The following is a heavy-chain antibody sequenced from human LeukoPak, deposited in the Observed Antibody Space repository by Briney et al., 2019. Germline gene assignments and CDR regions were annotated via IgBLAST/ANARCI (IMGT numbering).Heavy chain of an antibody. Sequence: QTGGPLRLSCAASGFTFSSYEMNWVRQAPGKGLEWVSYISTSGNSRYYADSVKGRFTISRDNAKNSLYLQMNSLRVEDTAVYYCARELSGTTSYYFDYWGQGTLVTVSS. D-gene: IGHD1-7*01. J-gene: IGHJ4*02. V-gene: IGHV3-48*03. CDR2: ISTSGNSR. CDR1: GFTFSSYE. CDR3: ARELSGTTSYYFDY.